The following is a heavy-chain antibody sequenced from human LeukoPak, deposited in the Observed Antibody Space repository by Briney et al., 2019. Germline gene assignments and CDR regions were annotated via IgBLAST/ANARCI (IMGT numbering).Heavy chain of an antibody. D-gene: IGHD3-3*01. CDR3: GTNWSDFDY. J-gene: IGHJ4*02. V-gene: IGHV4-38-2*02. CDR1: GYSISSGPY. CDR2: IYLGETT. Sequence: SETLSLTCTVSGYSISSGPYWGWIRQPPGKGLEWVGSIYLGETTYYNPSLKARLTISVDRSKNQFFLKLSSVTAADTAVYYCGTNWSDFDYWGQGILVTVSS.